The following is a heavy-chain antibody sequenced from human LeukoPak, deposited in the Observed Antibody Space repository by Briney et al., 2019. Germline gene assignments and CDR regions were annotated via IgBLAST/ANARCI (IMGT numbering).Heavy chain of an antibody. CDR2: IYYNENT. CDR3: ARQLAAGNDAFDI. D-gene: IGHD2-15*01. CDR1: GVYIYSSTYY. V-gene: IGHV4-39*01. Sequence: PSETLSLTCTVSGVYIYSSTYYWAWIRQPPGKGLEFIGSIYYNENTYSNPSLRSRPTISVDTSTNQFSLRLNSVTAADTAVYYCARQLAAGNDAFDIWGQGTMVTVSS. J-gene: IGHJ3*02.